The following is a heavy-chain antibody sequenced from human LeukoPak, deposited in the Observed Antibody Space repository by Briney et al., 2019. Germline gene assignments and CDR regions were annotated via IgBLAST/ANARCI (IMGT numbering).Heavy chain of an antibody. CDR1: GFTFSTYA. D-gene: IGHD6-19*01. Sequence: GGSLRLSCAASGFTFSTYAMSWVRQAPGKGLEWVSAISGSGGSTYYADSVKGRFAISRDNSKNTLYLQMNSLRAEDTAVYYCAKATRRHSSGWYSGDYWGQGTLVTVSS. CDR3: AKATRRHSSGWYSGDY. CDR2: ISGSGGST. J-gene: IGHJ4*02. V-gene: IGHV3-23*01.